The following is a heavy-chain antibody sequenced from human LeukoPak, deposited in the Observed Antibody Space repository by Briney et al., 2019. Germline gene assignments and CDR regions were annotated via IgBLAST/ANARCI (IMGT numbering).Heavy chain of an antibody. Sequence: GGSLRLSCAASGFTVSSNYMSWVRQAPGKGLEWVSVIYSGGSTYYADSVKGRFTISRDNSKNTLYLQMNSLRAEDTAVYYCARDRYYDFWSGYSAGGYWFDPWGQGTLVTVSS. CDR3: ARDRYYDFWSGYSAGGYWFDP. CDR1: GFTVSSNY. V-gene: IGHV3-66*01. CDR2: IYSGGST. D-gene: IGHD3-3*01. J-gene: IGHJ5*02.